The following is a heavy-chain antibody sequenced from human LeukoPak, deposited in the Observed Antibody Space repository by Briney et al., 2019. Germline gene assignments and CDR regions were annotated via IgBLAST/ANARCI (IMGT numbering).Heavy chain of an antibody. Sequence: GASVKVSCKASGYTFTGYYMHWVRQAPGQGLEWMGWNNPNSGGTNYAQKFQGRVTMTRDTSISTAYMELSRLRSDDTAVYYCARVRGIAAAGRTYYYGMDVWGQGTTVTVSS. CDR2: NNPNSGGT. CDR3: ARVRGIAAAGRTYYYGMDV. D-gene: IGHD6-13*01. CDR1: GYTFTGYY. J-gene: IGHJ6*02. V-gene: IGHV1-2*02.